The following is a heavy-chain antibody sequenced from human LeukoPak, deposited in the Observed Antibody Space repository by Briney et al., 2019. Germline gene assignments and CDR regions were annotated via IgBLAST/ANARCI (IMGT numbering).Heavy chain of an antibody. CDR2: ISWDGGST. J-gene: IGHJ4*02. CDR3: AKEAYGTSYSSSWYYFDY. V-gene: IGHV3-43*01. D-gene: IGHD6-13*01. CDR1: GFTFSNYW. Sequence: PGGSLRLSCAASGFTFSNYWTHWVRQAPGKGLEWVSLISWDGGSTYYADSVKGRFTISRDNSKNSLYLQMNSLRTEDTALYYCAKEAYGTSYSSSWYYFDYWGQGTLVTVSS.